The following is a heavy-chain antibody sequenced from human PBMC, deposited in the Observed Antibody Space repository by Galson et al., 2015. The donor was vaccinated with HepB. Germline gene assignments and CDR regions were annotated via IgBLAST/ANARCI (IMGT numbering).Heavy chain of an antibody. J-gene: IGHJ3*02. CDR3: ARQGSYYGSAFDI. CDR2: INAGNGNT. CDR1: GYTFTSYA. D-gene: IGHD1-26*01. V-gene: IGHV1-3*01. Sequence: SVKVSCKASGYTFTSYAMHWVRQAPGQRLEWMGWINAGNGNTKYSQKFQGRVTITRDTSASTAYMELSSLSSEDTAVYYCARQGSYYGSAFDIWGQGAMVTVSS.